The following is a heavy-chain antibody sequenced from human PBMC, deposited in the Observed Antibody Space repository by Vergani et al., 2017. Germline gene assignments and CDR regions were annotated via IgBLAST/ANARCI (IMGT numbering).Heavy chain of an antibody. Sequence: EVQLVESGGGLVKPGGSLRLSCAASGFTFSSYSMNWVRQAPGKGLEWVSSISSSSSYIYYADSVKGRFTISRDNAKNSLYLQMNSLRAEDTAVYYCARDQYDFWSGYYGGWFDPWGQGTLVTVSS. CDR3: ARDQYDFWSGYYGGWFDP. V-gene: IGHV3-21*01. D-gene: IGHD3-3*01. J-gene: IGHJ5*02. CDR1: GFTFSSYS. CDR2: ISSSSSYI.